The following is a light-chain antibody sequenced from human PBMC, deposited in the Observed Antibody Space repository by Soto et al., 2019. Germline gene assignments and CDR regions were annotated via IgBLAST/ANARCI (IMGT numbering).Light chain of an antibody. Sequence: QLVLTQSPSASASLGASVKLTFTLSSGHSSYAIAWHQQQPEKGPRYLMKLDSDGSHTKGDAIPDRFSGPSSGAERYLTSSRLQSEDEADYDCQTWCTGIHVVFGGVTKLTGL. CDR3: QTWCTGIHVV. V-gene: IGLV4-69*01. CDR2: LDSDGSH. J-gene: IGLJ2*01. CDR1: SGHSSYA.